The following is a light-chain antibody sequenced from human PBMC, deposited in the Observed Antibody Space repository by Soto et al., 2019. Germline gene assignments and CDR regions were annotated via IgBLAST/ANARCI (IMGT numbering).Light chain of an antibody. CDR2: GAS. Sequence: EILLTQSPGTLALSPGERATLSCGASQSVSSSYLAWYQQKPGQAPRLLMYGASSRATGIPDRFSGTGSGTDFTLTISRLAPEDFELYYCQQYGSAPWTFGQGTKVDIK. CDR1: QSVSSSY. J-gene: IGKJ1*01. CDR3: QQYGSAPWT. V-gene: IGKV3-20*01.